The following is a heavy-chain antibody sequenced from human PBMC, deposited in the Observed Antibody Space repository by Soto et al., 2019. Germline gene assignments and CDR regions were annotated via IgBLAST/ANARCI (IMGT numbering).Heavy chain of an antibody. V-gene: IGHV4-39*07. D-gene: IGHD6-19*01. J-gene: IGHJ5*02. CDR2: IYYSGST. Sequence: SETLSLTCTVSGGSISRSIYYWGWIRQPPGKGLEWIGSIYYSGSTYFNPSLKSRVTISVDTSKNQFSLKLSSVTAADTAVYYCARDRGGWGSRGWSNWFDPWGQGTLVTVS. CDR1: GGSISRSIYY. CDR3: ARDRGGWGSRGWSNWFDP.